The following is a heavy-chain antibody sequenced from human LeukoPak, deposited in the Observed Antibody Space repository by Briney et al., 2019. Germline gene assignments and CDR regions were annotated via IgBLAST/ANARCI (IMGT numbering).Heavy chain of an antibody. CDR2: IYYSGST. J-gene: IGHJ4*02. V-gene: IGHV4-39*07. D-gene: IGHD6-19*01. CDR1: GGSISSSSYY. Sequence: PSETLSLTCTVSGGSISSSSYYWGWIRQPPGKGLEWIGSIYYSGSTYYNPSLKSRVTISVDTSKNQFSLKLSSVTAADTAVYYCARDSLLGIAVAGNLDYWGQGTLVTVSS. CDR3: ARDSLLGIAVAGNLDY.